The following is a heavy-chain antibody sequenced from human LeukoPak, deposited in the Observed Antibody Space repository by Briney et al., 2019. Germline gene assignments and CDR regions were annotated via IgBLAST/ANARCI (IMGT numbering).Heavy chain of an antibody. CDR1: GGTFSNYA. J-gene: IGHJ6*02. D-gene: IGHD2-21*02. Sequence: ASVKVSCKASGGTFSNYAISWVRQAPGQGLEWMGIINPSGGSTSYAQKFQGRVTMTRDTSTSTVYMELSSLRSEDTAVYYCAAYCGGDCYSFYYYGMDVWGQGTTVTVSS. CDR2: INPSGGST. V-gene: IGHV1-46*01. CDR3: AAYCGGDCYSFYYYGMDV.